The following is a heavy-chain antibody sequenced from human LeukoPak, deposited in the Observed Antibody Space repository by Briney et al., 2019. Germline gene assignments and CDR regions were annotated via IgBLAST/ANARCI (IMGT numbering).Heavy chain of an antibody. CDR3: ANGYCSAGSCCPFDY. V-gene: IGHV3-30*02. Sequence: GGSLRLSCAASGFTFSSYGMHWVRQAPGKGLDWVAFIHHDGSNKYYADSVRGRFTISRDNSKTTLYLQMNSLRTEDTAMYYCANGYCSAGSCCPFDYWGQGALITVSS. J-gene: IGHJ4*02. D-gene: IGHD2-15*01. CDR1: GFTFSSYG. CDR2: IHHDGSNK.